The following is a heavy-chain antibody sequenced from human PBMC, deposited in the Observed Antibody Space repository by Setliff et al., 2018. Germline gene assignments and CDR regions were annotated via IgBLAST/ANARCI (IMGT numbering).Heavy chain of an antibody. CDR3: ARGYSGYDYLKPFDY. J-gene: IGHJ4*02. CDR2: IYYSGST. CDR1: GGPFSSYY. D-gene: IGHD5-12*01. Sequence: SETLSLTCAVYGGPFSSYYWSWIRQPPGKGLEWIGSIYYSGSTYYNPPLKSRVTISVDTSKNQFSLNLSSVTAADTAVYYCARGYSGYDYLKPFDYWGQGTLVTVSS. V-gene: IGHV4-34*01.